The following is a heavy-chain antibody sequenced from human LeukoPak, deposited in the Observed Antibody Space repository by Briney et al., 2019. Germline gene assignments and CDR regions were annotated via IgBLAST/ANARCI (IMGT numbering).Heavy chain of an antibody. J-gene: IGHJ4*02. V-gene: IGHV4-59*01. D-gene: IGHD3-22*01. CDR2: IYYSGST. Sequence: PSETLSLTCTVSGDSISSYYWSWIRQSPGKGLEWIGYIYYSGSTNYNPSLKSRVTISVDTSKNQFSLKLSSVTAADTAVYYCARRLYDSSGYYTTYFDYWGQGTLVTVSS. CDR1: GDSISSYY. CDR3: ARRLYDSSGYYTTYFDY.